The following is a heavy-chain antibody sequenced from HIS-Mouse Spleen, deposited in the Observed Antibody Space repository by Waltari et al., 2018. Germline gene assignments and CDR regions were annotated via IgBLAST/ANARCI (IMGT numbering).Heavy chain of an antibody. J-gene: IGHJ4*02. Sequence: QVQLVQSGAAVKKPGSSVKVSCKASGGTFSSYAIRWVRQAPGQGLEWMGRIIPILGIANYAQKFQGRVTITADKSTSTAYMELSSLRSEDTAVYYCARDCRPNSSGYPLDYWGQGTLVTVSS. CDR2: IIPILGIA. CDR3: ARDCRPNSSGYPLDY. D-gene: IGHD3-22*01. CDR1: GGTFSSYA. V-gene: IGHV1-69*04.